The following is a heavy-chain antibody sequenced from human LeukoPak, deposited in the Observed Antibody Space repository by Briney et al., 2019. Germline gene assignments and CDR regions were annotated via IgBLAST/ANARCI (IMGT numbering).Heavy chain of an antibody. CDR1: GGSISSGNYY. V-gene: IGHV4-61*02. CDR3: ARDLGSSSPGSYYYYMDV. J-gene: IGHJ6*03. Sequence: SETLSLTCTVSGGSISSGNYYWSWIRQPAGKGLEWIGRIYTSGSTNYNPSLNSRVTISVDTSKNQFSLTLSSVTAADTAVYYCARDLGSSSPGSYYYYMDVWGKGTTVTISS. CDR2: IYTSGST. D-gene: IGHD6-13*01.